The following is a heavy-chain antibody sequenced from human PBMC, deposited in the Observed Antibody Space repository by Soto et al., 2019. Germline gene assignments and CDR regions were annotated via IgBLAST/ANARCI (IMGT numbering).Heavy chain of an antibody. V-gene: IGHV1-18*01. J-gene: IGHJ5*02. CDR3: AGAVSSGGEEA. CDR1: GYTFTSYG. CDR2: IRAYNGNT. Sequence: QVQLVQSGAEVKKPGASVKVSCKASGYTFTSYGISWVRPAPGHGLEWMGWIRAYNGNTNYAQKLQGRVTMTTDTSSRTRRPAERTGSSNRSALPGSAGAVSSGGEEAWGQGTLVTVSS. D-gene: IGHD6-13*01.